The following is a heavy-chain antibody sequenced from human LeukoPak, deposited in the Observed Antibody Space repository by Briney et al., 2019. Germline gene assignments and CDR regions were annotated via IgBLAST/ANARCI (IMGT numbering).Heavy chain of an antibody. J-gene: IGHJ6*03. CDR1: GFTFSSYA. CDR3: AKRAAYYYYMDV. V-gene: IGHV3-23*01. CDR2: ISGSGGNT. D-gene: IGHD6-13*01. Sequence: PGGSLRLSCAASGFTFSSYAMSWVRQAPGKGLEWVSAISGSGGNTYYADSVKGQFTISRDNSKNTLYLQMNSLRAEDTAVYYCAKRAAYYYYMDVWGKGTTVTISS.